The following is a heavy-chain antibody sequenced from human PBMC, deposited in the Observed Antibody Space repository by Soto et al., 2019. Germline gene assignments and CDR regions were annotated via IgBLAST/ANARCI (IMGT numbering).Heavy chain of an antibody. CDR3: ARLVYSSSSVYYYYGMDV. Sequence: GESLKISCKGSGYSFTSYWIGWVRQMPGKGLEWMGIIYPGDSDTRYSPSFQGQVTISADKSISTAYLQWSSLKASDTAMYYCARLVYSSSSVYYYYGMDVWGQGTTVTVSS. V-gene: IGHV5-51*01. CDR2: IYPGDSDT. J-gene: IGHJ6*02. CDR1: GYSFTSYW. D-gene: IGHD6-6*01.